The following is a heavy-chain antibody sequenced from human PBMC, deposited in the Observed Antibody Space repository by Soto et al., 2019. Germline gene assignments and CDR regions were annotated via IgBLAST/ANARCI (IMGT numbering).Heavy chain of an antibody. D-gene: IGHD6-19*01. CDR1: VFTFSSDG. J-gene: IGHJ4*02. CDR2: ISYDGSNK. CDR3: AKDRASSGWYVYFDY. V-gene: IGHV3-30*18. Sequence: GGSLRLSCAASVFTFSSDGMHWVRQAPGKGLEWVAVISYDGSNKYYADSVKGRFTISRDNSKNTLYLQMNSLRAEDTAVYYCAKDRASSGWYVYFDYWGQGTLVTVSS.